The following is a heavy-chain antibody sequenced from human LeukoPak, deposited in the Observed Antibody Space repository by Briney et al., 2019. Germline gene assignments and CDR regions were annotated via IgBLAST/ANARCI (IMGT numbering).Heavy chain of an antibody. CDR2: INHSGVT. V-gene: IGHV4-34*01. D-gene: IGHD3-10*01. J-gene: IGHJ4*02. CDR1: GASFSSYY. CDR3: ARSGDFDC. Sequence: SETLSLTCAVYGASFSSYYWSWIRQPPGKGLEWIGEINHSGVTNCSPSLKSRVTISVDTSKNQFSLILSSVTAADTAVYYCARSGDFDCWGQGTLVTVSS.